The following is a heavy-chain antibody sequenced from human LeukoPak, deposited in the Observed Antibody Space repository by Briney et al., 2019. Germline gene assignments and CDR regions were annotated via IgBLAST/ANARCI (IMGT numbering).Heavy chain of an antibody. CDR2: IYYSGST. CDR3: ARGHMTTVVTGSWFDP. J-gene: IGHJ5*02. V-gene: IGHV4-39*07. Sequence: SETLSLTCTVSGGSISTTYYYWGWIRQPPGKGLEWIGSIYYSGSTFYNPSLKSRVTISVDTSKNQFSLKLSSVTAADTAVYYCARGHMTTVVTGSWFDPWGQGTLVTVSS. D-gene: IGHD4-23*01. CDR1: GGSISTTYYY.